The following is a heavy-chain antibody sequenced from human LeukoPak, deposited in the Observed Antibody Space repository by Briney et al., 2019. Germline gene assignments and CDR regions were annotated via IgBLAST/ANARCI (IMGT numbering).Heavy chain of an antibody. J-gene: IGHJ6*02. CDR3: ARVTIFGLVNGMDV. Sequence: GGSLRLSCAASGFTLSNYEMNWVRQAPGKGLEWVSRTNSDGSSTSYADSVKGRFTISRDNAKNTLYLQMNSLRAEDTAVYYCARVTIFGLVNGMDVWGQGTTVTVSS. D-gene: IGHD3/OR15-3a*01. CDR1: GFTLSNYE. CDR2: TNSDGSST. V-gene: IGHV3-74*01.